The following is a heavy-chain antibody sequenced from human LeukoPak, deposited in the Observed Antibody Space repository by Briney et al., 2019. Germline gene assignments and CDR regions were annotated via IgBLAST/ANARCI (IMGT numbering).Heavy chain of an antibody. CDR1: GDSISSGSYY. J-gene: IGHJ3*02. Sequence: SQTLSLTCTVSGDSISSGSYYWSWIRQPPGKGLEWIGYIYYSGSTNYNPSLKSRVTISVDTSKNQFSLKLSSVTAADTAVYYCARVDAAMVTSVVSAFDIWGQGTMVTVSS. V-gene: IGHV4-61*01. CDR3: ARVDAAMVTSVVSAFDI. D-gene: IGHD5-18*01. CDR2: IYYSGST.